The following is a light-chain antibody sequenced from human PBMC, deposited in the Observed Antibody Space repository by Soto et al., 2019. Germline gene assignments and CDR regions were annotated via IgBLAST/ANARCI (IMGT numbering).Light chain of an antibody. CDR1: ITDVGGYNL. CDR3: CSYARLSTVV. CDR2: EGS. J-gene: IGLJ1*01. Sequence: QSVLTQPRSLSGSPGQSVTISCTGTITDVGGYNLVSWYQQHPGKAPKLMIYEGSKRPSGVSNRFSGSKSGNTASLTISGLQAEDEADYYCCSYARLSTVVYGTGTKVTVL. V-gene: IGLV2-23*03.